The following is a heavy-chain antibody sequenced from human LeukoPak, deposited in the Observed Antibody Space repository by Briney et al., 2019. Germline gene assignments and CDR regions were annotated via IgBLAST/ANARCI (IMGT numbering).Heavy chain of an antibody. CDR2: ISSSSSYI. V-gene: IGHV3-21*04. Sequence: GGSLRLSCAASGFTFSSYSMNWVRQAPGKGLEWVSSISSSSSYIYYADSVKGRFTISRDNAKNSLYLQMNSLRAEDTALYYCARGTDYYDSSGLYYFDYWGQGTLVTVSS. CDR3: ARGTDYYDSSGLYYFDY. D-gene: IGHD3-22*01. CDR1: GFTFSSYS. J-gene: IGHJ4*02.